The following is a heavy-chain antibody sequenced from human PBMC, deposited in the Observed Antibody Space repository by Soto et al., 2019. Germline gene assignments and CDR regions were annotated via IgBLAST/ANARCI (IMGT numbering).Heavy chain of an antibody. J-gene: IGHJ6*03. CDR2: IYWDDDK. Sequence: SGPTLVNPTQTLTLTCTFSGFSLSTSGVGVGWIRQPPGKALEWLALIYWDDDKRYSPSLKSRLTITKDTSKNQVVLTMTNMDPVDTATYYCAHSAGYGDYLYYYYMDVWGKGTTVTVSS. V-gene: IGHV2-5*02. CDR3: AHSAGYGDYLYYYYMDV. CDR1: GFSLSTSGVG. D-gene: IGHD4-17*01.